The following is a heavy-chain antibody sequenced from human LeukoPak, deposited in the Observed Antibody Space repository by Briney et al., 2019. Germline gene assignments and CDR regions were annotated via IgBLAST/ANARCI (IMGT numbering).Heavy chain of an antibody. D-gene: IGHD5-12*01. J-gene: IGHJ4*02. Sequence: GGSLRLSCAASGFTFRSYGMHRGRQSPGKGLDWLAVISYDGSNTYYADSVKGRFTISRDNSKNTLYLQMNSLRAEDTAVYYGAKIGKLEYSGYDRYYFDYWGQGTLVTASS. CDR3: AKIGKLEYSGYDRYYFDY. CDR1: GFTFRSYG. CDR2: ISYDGSNT. V-gene: IGHV3-30*18.